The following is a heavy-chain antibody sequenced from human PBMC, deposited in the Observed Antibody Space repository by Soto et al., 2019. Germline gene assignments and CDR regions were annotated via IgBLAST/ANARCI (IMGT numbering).Heavy chain of an antibody. J-gene: IGHJ5*02. CDR2: IWYDGSNK. V-gene: IGHV3-33*01. CDR3: ARDRDTAMVNNWFDP. CDR1: GFTFSSYG. Sequence: GGSLRLSCAASGFTFSSYGMHWVRQAPGKGLEWVAVIWYDGSNKYYADSVKGRFTISRDNSKNTLYLQMNSLRAEDTAVYYCARDRDTAMVNNWFDPWGQGTLVTVSS. D-gene: IGHD5-18*01.